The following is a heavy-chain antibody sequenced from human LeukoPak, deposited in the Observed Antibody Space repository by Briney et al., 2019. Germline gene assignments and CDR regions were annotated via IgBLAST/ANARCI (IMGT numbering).Heavy chain of an antibody. Sequence: GGSLRLSCAASGFTFSSYGMSWVRQAPGKGLEWVSAISGSGGSTYYADSVKGRFTISRDNSKNTLYLQMNSLRAEDTAVYYCAKDYYVGLTASVAFDYWGQGTLVTVSS. V-gene: IGHV3-23*01. J-gene: IGHJ4*02. CDR1: GFTFSSYG. D-gene: IGHD3-10*02. CDR2: ISGSGGST. CDR3: AKDYYVGLTASVAFDY.